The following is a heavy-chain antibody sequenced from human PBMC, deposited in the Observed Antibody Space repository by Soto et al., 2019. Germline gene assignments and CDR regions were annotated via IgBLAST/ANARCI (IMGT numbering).Heavy chain of an antibody. J-gene: IGHJ4*02. CDR2: ISGHNVNT. CDR3: ARTYSKYFSSSESAY. V-gene: IGHV1-18*01. CDR1: GYSFTNYG. Sequence: ASVKVSCKSSGYSFTNYGISWVRQAPGQGLDWTGWISGHNVNTNYAQKLQGRVTMTTATSTSTAYMELRSLRSDDTAVYYCARTYSKYFSSSESAYWGQGTLVTVSS. D-gene: IGHD6-6*01.